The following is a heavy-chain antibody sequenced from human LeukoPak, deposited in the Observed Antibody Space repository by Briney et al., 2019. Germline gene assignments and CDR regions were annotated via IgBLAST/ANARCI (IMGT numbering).Heavy chain of an antibody. Sequence: SETLSLTCTVSGGSISSSSYYWGWIRQPPGKGLEWIGYIYYSGSTNYNPSLKSRVTISVDTSKNQFSLKLSSVTAADTAVYYCARVDRVTAIDYWGQGTLVTVSS. CDR1: GGSISSSSYY. J-gene: IGHJ4*02. CDR3: ARVDRVTAIDY. D-gene: IGHD2-21*02. CDR2: IYYSGST. V-gene: IGHV4-61*05.